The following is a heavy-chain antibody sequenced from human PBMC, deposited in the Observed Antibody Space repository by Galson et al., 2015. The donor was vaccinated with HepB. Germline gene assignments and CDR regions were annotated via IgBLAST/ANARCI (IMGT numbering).Heavy chain of an antibody. J-gene: IGHJ4*02. CDR2: IWKDGSNK. V-gene: IGHV3-33*01. CDR3: AREDATITVAVLEY. D-gene: IGHD6-19*01. Sequence: SLRLSCAASGFAFGNYGMHWVRQAPGKGLEWMALIWKDGSNKHYADSLKGRFRISRDNTKNTLFLEADSLRAEDRAVYYCAREDATITVAVLEYWGQGVLVTVSS. CDR1: GFAFGNYG.